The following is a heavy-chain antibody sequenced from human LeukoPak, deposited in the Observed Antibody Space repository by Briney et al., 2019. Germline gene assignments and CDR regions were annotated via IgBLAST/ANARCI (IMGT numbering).Heavy chain of an antibody. CDR1: GFTFSIYA. Sequence: GGSLRLSCAASGFTFSIYALSCVRQAPGKGLEWVSAISGSGGTTYYADSVKGRFTISRDNSKNTLYLQMNSLRAEDTAVYYCARDSLPYAESYFAYCGQGTLVTVSS. J-gene: IGHJ4*02. CDR3: ARDSLPYAESYFAY. CDR2: ISGSGGTT. V-gene: IGHV3-23*01.